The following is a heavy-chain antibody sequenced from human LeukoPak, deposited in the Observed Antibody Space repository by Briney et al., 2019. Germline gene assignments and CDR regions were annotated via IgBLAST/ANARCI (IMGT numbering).Heavy chain of an antibody. CDR1: GYTFTGYY. J-gene: IGHJ4*02. CDR2: INPNSGGT. V-gene: IGHV1-2*02. CDR3: AREGSSTSCYDY. Sequence: ASVKVSCKASGYTFTGYYMHWMPQAPGQGLEWMGWINPNSGGTNYAQKFQGRVTMTRDTSISTAYMELSRLRSDDTAVYYCAREGSSTSCYDYWGQGTLVTVSS. D-gene: IGHD2-2*01.